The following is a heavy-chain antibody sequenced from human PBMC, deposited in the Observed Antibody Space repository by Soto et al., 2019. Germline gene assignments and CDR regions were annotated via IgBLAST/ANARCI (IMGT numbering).Heavy chain of an antibody. V-gene: IGHV1-69*01. CDR3: ARSRREQLAPYYYYYYGMDV. CDR2: IIPIFGTA. D-gene: IGHD6-6*01. CDR1: GGTFSSYA. J-gene: IGHJ6*02. Sequence: QVQLVQSGAEVKKPGSSVKVSCKASGGTFSSYAISWVRQAPGQGLEWMGGIIPIFGTANYAQKFQGRVTITADESTSTAYMELSSLRSEDTAVYYCARSRREQLAPYYYYYYGMDVWGQGTTVTVSS.